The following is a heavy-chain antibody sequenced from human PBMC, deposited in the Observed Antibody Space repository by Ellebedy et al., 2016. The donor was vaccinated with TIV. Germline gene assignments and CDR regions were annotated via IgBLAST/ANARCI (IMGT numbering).Heavy chain of an antibody. CDR2: IWYDGTNE. V-gene: IGHV3-33*08. CDR3: AREFEAGGSVDYDFGSGSFDY. J-gene: IGHJ4*02. Sequence: GESLKISXAASGFTFSSYGMNWVRQAPGRGLEWVAVIWYDGTNEKYADYVKGRFTISRDNSKNTLNLQLNSLRAEDTAVYYCAREFEAGGSVDYDFGSGSFDYWGQGTLVTVSS. D-gene: IGHD3-3*01. CDR1: GFTFSSYG.